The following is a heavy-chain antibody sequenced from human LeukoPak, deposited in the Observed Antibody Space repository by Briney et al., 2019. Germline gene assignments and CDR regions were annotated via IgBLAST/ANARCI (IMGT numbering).Heavy chain of an antibody. V-gene: IGHV3-30*03. CDR1: GFTFSSYG. J-gene: IGHJ5*02. CDR3: ARSIIAARRGNWFDP. Sequence: GGSLRLSCAASGFTFSSYGMHWVRQAPGKGLEWVAVISYDGSNKYYADSVKGRFTISRDNSKNTLYLQMNSLRAEDTAVYYCARSIIAARRGNWFDPWGQGTLVTVSS. D-gene: IGHD6-6*01. CDR2: ISYDGSNK.